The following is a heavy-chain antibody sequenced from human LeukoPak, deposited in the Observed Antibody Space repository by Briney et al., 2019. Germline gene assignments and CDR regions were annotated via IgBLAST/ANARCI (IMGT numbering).Heavy chain of an antibody. Sequence: GGSLRLSCAASGFTFSNAWMSWVRQAPGKGLEWVGRIKSKTDGGTTDYAAPVKGRFTISRDDSKNTLYLQMNSLKTEDTAVYYCTTSGLTTVLLDAFDIWGQGTMATVSS. CDR2: IKSKTDGGTT. CDR3: TTSGLTTVLLDAFDI. D-gene: IGHD4-17*01. J-gene: IGHJ3*02. CDR1: GFTFSNAW. V-gene: IGHV3-15*01.